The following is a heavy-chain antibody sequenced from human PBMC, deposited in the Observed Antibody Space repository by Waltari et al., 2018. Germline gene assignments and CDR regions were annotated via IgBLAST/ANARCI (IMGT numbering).Heavy chain of an antibody. V-gene: IGHV1-69*01. CDR1: GGTFSSYA. D-gene: IGHD3-10*01. J-gene: IGHJ4*02. Sequence: QVQLVQSGAEVKKPGSSVKVSCKASGGTFSSYAISWVRQAPGQGLEWMGGIIPIVGTANYAQKCQGGVTSTADESTSTAYMELSSLRSEDTAVYYCARVGYYYGSGSKIDYWGQGTLVTVSS. CDR2: IIPIVGTA. CDR3: ARVGYYYGSGSKIDY.